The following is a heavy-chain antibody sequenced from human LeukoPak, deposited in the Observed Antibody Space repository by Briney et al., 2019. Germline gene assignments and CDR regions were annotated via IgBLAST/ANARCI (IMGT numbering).Heavy chain of an antibody. CDR3: ARMLEYCSGGSCSSD. J-gene: IGHJ4*02. CDR1: GGTFSSYA. V-gene: IGHV1-69*06. D-gene: IGHD2-15*01. CDR2: IIPIFGTA. Sequence: ASVKVSCKASGGTFSSYAISWVRQAPGQGLEWMGGIIPIFGTANYAQKFQGRVTITADKSTSTAYMELSSLRSEDTAVYYCARMLEYCSGGSCSSDWGQGTLVTVSS.